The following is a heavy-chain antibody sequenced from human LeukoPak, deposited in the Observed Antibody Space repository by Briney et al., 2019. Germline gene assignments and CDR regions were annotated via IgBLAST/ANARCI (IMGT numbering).Heavy chain of an antibody. V-gene: IGHV4-4*02. D-gene: IGHD1-14*01. CDR1: GGSISKCIW. Sequence: PSETLSLTCAASGGSISKCIWWRLGRQPAGKGLGWIGVILHSGETNYKASLRSRLTISLDKSRNQFSLQLSCVTAADTAVYYCAGYNIPYSFEFWGPGTVVTVSS. CDR2: ILHSGET. CDR3: AGYNIPYSFEF. J-gene: IGHJ4*02.